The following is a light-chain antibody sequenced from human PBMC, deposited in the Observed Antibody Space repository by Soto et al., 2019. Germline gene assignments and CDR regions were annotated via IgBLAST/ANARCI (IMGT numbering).Light chain of an antibody. CDR3: QHYNSYSEA. Sequence: DIHLTQSPSTLSGSVGDRVTMTCRASQTISSWLAWYQQKPGKAPKLLIYKASTLKSGVPSRFSGSGSGTEFTLTISSLQPDDFATYYCQHYNSYSEAFGQGTKVDNK. CDR1: QTISSW. CDR2: KAS. J-gene: IGKJ1*01. V-gene: IGKV1-5*03.